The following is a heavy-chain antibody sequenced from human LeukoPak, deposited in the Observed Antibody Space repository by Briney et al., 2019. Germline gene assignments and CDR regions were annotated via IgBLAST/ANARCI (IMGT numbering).Heavy chain of an antibody. CDR1: GDSISSYY. Sequence: SETLSLTCIVSGDSISSYYWSWIRQPPGKGLEWIGYIYHSGSTNYNPSLKSRVTISVDTSKNQFSLKLSSVTAADTAVYYCARAKGEVVAATGFVGYYYYMDVWGKGTTVTISS. D-gene: IGHD2-15*01. CDR3: ARAKGEVVAATGFVGYYYYMDV. CDR2: IYHSGST. V-gene: IGHV4-59*01. J-gene: IGHJ6*03.